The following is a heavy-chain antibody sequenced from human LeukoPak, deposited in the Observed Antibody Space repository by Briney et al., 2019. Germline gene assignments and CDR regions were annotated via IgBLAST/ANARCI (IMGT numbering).Heavy chain of an antibody. V-gene: IGHV3-48*02. CDR3: ARDSGVDAHLDY. Sequence: GGPLRLSCEVSGFTFSNYNMRWVRQAPGKGLEWVSYINSGSTTIYYADSVKGRFTISRDNAKSSLYLQMNSLRDEDTAVYYCARDSGVDAHLDYWGQGTLVTVSS. J-gene: IGHJ4*02. D-gene: IGHD3-3*01. CDR1: GFTFSNYN. CDR2: INSGSTTI.